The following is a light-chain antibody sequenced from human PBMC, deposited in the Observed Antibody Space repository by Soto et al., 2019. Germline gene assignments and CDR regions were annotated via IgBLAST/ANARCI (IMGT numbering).Light chain of an antibody. J-gene: IGKJ2*01. CDR3: QQYSHLVT. Sequence: EIVMTQSPDTLSLSPGEGAALSCRASQSVSSNYLAWYQQRPGQAPRLLIYAASNRAAAIPDRFTGSGSGTDFTLTISSLQSDDSATYFCQQYSHLVTFGQGTKLEIK. CDR1: QSVSSNY. CDR2: AAS. V-gene: IGKV3-20*01.